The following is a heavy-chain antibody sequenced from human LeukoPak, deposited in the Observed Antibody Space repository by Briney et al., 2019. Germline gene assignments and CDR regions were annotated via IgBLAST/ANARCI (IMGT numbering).Heavy chain of an antibody. CDR2: IIPIFGTA. D-gene: IGHD4-17*01. V-gene: IGHV1-69*13. CDR1: GGTFSSYA. CDR3: AKPLLDYGDYDY. J-gene: IGHJ4*02. Sequence: GASVKVSCKASGGTFSSYAISWVRQAPGQGLEWMGGIIPIFGTANYAQKFQGRVTITADESTSTAYMELSSLRSEDTAVYYCAKPLLDYGDYDYWGQGTLVTVSS.